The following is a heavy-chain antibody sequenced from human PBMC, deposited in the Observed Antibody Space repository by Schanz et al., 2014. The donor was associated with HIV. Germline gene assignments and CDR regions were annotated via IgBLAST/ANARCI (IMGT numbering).Heavy chain of an antibody. V-gene: IGHV3-74*01. Sequence: VQLVESGGGVVQPGRSLRLSCAASGITFSSSVMHWVRQAPGKGLVWVSHINNDGSSTSYADSVKGRFTISRDNSKNTLYLEMNSLRPEDTAVYYCARETSGFSTSWTPRYHYYGMDVWGQGTTVTVSS. CDR1: GITFSSSV. J-gene: IGHJ6*02. CDR2: INNDGSST. CDR3: ARETSGFSTSWTPRYHYYGMDV. D-gene: IGHD6-13*01.